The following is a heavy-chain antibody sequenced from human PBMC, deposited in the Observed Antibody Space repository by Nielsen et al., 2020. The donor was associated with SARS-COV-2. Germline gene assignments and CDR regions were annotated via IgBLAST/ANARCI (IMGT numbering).Heavy chain of an antibody. V-gene: IGHV3-23*01. CDR3: AKGFGETFDS. J-gene: IGHJ4*02. Sequence: GESLKIFCTASGFTFSNYPMSWVRQAPGKCLEWVSGISGSGDRETSAHYADSVKGRFTISRDNSKNTVFLQMNSLRAEDTALYYCAKGFGETFDSWGQGSLVTVSS. D-gene: IGHD3-10*01. CDR1: GFTFSNYP. CDR2: ISGSGDRETSA.